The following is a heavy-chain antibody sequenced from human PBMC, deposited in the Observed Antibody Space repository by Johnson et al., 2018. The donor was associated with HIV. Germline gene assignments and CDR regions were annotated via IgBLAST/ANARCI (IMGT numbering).Heavy chain of an antibody. CDR3: VKVAYYDSSGSLDAFDI. D-gene: IGHD3-22*01. Sequence: EKLVESGGGLVQPGGSLRLSCASGFTVSTNYMSWVRQAPGKGLEWVSVIYSGGSTYYTDSVQGRFTISRDNSKNTLYRHMNSLRDEDTAVYYCVKVAYYDSSGSLDAFDIWGQGTMVTVSS. V-gene: IGHV3-66*02. CDR1: GFTVSTNY. CDR2: IYSGGST. J-gene: IGHJ3*02.